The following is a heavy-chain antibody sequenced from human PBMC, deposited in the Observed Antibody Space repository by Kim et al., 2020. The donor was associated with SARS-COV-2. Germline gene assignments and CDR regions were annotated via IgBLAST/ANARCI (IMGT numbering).Heavy chain of an antibody. V-gene: IGHV5-10-1*01. J-gene: IGHJ6*02. CDR3: VSLCLAARYGMDF. Sequence: GESLKISCKGSGYSFTSYWISWVRQMPGKGMEWMWGIDPSDSYTNYSPSFQGHVTISADKSISTTYLQWSSLKASDTAMYYCVSLCLAARYGMDFWGQGTTVTVSS. CDR1: GYSFTSYW. CDR2: IDPSDSYT. D-gene: IGHD6-13*01.